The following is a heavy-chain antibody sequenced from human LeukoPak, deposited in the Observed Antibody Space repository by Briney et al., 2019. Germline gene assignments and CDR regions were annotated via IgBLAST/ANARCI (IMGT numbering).Heavy chain of an antibody. V-gene: IGHV5-51*01. CDR2: IYPADSDN. J-gene: IGHJ4*02. CDR3: ARGGRDGYNPFDY. Sequence: VESLKISFKGFGYIFTSCWIGWVRQMPGKSLEYMGIIYPADSDNIYSPSFQGQVTISADKYISTAYQQRSSLKASDTAMYYCARGGRDGYNPFDYWGQGILVSVSS. CDR1: GYIFTSCW. D-gene: IGHD5-24*01.